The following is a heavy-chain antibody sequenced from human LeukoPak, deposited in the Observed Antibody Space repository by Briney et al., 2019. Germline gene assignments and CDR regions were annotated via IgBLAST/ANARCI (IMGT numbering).Heavy chain of an antibody. D-gene: IGHD6-13*01. Sequence: GRSLRLSCAVSGFTFSSYGMHWVRQAPGKGLEWVAVIWYDGSNKYYADSVKGRFTISRDNSKNTLYLQMNSLKAEDTAVYYCARDRPMYSTSWYGNDYWGQGTLVTVSS. V-gene: IGHV3-33*01. CDR3: ARDRPMYSTSWYGNDY. CDR2: IWYDGSNK. J-gene: IGHJ4*02. CDR1: GFTFSSYG.